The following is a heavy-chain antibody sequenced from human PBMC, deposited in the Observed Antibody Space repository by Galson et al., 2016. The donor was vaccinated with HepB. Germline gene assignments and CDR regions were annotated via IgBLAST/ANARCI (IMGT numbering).Heavy chain of an antibody. J-gene: IGHJ3*01. Sequence: SETLSLTCTVSGGSISSSRYYWGWIRQPPGKGLEWIGSIYYTGSPYYNPSLKSRVTISVDTSKTQFSLKLTSVTAPDTAVYYCASPLIELRDAFDVWGQGTMVTVSS. CDR1: GGSISSSRYY. V-gene: IGHV4-39*01. CDR3: ASPLIELRDAFDV. CDR2: IYYTGSP. D-gene: IGHD2-8*01.